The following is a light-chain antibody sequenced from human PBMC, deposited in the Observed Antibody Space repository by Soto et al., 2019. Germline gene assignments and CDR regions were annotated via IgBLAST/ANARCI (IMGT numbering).Light chain of an antibody. CDR1: QSVSSN. CDR3: QQYNNWPSYT. CDR2: GAS. V-gene: IGKV3-15*01. Sequence: EIVMTQSPATLSVSPGERATISCRASQSVSSNLAWYQQKPGQAPRLLIYGASTRATGIPARFSGSGSGTEFTLTISSLQSADFAVYYCQQYNNWPSYTFGQGTKLEIK. J-gene: IGKJ2*01.